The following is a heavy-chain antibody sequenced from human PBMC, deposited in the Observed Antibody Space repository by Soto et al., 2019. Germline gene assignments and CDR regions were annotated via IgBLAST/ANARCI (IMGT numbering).Heavy chain of an antibody. D-gene: IGHD2-15*01. Sequence: EVQLVESGGGLVQPGRSLRLSCAASGFTFDDYAMHWVRQAPGKGLEWVSGISWNSGSIGYADSVKGRFTISRDNAKNSLYRQMNSLRAEDTALYYCGKWGGDYCSGGSCQSDGYFDYWGQGTLVTVSS. V-gene: IGHV3-9*01. J-gene: IGHJ4*02. CDR2: ISWNSGSI. CDR1: GFTFDDYA. CDR3: GKWGGDYCSGGSCQSDGYFDY.